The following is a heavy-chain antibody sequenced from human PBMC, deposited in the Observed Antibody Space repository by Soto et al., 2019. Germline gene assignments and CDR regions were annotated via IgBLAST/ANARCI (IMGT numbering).Heavy chain of an antibody. Sequence: QVPLVQSGAEVKKPGASVKVSCKASGYTFTSYAMHWVRQAPGQRLEWMGWINAGNGNTKYSQKFQGRVTITRDTSASTAYMELSSLRSEDTAVYYCAGRVLSAGYAFDIWGQGTMVTVSS. CDR3: AGRVLSAGYAFDI. CDR2: INAGNGNT. CDR1: GYTFTSYA. D-gene: IGHD3-16*02. J-gene: IGHJ3*02. V-gene: IGHV1-3*01.